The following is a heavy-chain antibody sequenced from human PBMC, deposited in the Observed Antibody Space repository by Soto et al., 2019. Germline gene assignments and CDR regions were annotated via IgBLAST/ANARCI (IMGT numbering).Heavy chain of an antibody. D-gene: IGHD1-26*01. CDR3: AKGSYVLVDNGWFDP. J-gene: IGHJ5*02. Sequence: GGSLRLSCAASGFTFSSYGMHWVRQAPGKGLEWVAVISYDGSNKYYADSVKGRFTISGDNSKNTLYLQMNSLRAEDTAVYYCAKGSYVLVDNGWFDPWGQGTLVTVSS. CDR2: ISYDGSNK. CDR1: GFTFSSYG. V-gene: IGHV3-30*18.